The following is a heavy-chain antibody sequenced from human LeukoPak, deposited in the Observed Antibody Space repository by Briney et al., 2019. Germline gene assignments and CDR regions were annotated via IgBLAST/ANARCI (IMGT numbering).Heavy chain of an antibody. CDR3: ARSCGGDCDYYYYGMDV. D-gene: IGHD2-21*02. Sequence: SETLSLTCTVSGGSISSGGYYWSWIRQHPGKGLEWIGYIYHSGSTYYNPSLKSRVTISVDRSKNQFSLKLSSVTAADTAVYYCARSCGGDCDYYYYGMDVWGQGTTVTVSS. CDR1: GGSISSGGYY. CDR2: IYHSGST. V-gene: IGHV4-30-2*01. J-gene: IGHJ6*02.